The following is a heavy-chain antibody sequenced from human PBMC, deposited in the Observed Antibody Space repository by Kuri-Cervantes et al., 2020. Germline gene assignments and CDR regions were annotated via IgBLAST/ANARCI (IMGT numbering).Heavy chain of an antibody. J-gene: IGHJ3*02. D-gene: IGHD2-2*01. Sequence: SETLSLTCAISGDSVSSNSAAWNWIRQSPSRGLEWLGRTYYRSKWYNDYAVSVKSRITINPDTSKNQFSLQLNSVTPEDTAVYYCTRYCSSSSCPIEAAFDIWGQGTMVTVSS. CDR2: TYYRSKWYN. V-gene: IGHV6-1*01. CDR1: GDSVSSNSAA. CDR3: TRYCSSSSCPIEAAFDI.